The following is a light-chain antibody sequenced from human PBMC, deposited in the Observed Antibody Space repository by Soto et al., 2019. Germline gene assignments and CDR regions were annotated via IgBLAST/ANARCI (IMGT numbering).Light chain of an antibody. CDR2: AAS. Sequence: DIQVTQSPPTMSPSIGESVTLTCRASQVISTSLAWYQVKTGKAPKLLIYAASTLESGVPSRVSATVSGTEFSLTITSLQPEEFATYYCQQLFDSPITFGQGTRLEIK. CDR3: QQLFDSPIT. J-gene: IGKJ5*01. V-gene: IGKV1-9*01. CDR1: QVISTS.